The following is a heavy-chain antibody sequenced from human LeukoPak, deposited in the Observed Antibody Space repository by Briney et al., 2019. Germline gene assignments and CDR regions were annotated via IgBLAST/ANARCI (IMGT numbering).Heavy chain of an antibody. V-gene: IGHV4-39*07. J-gene: IGHJ4*02. Sequence: SETLSLTCTVSGGSISSYYWSWIRQPPGKGLEWIGSIYYSGSTYYNPSLKSRVTISVDTSKNQFSLKLSSVTAADTAVYYCARDAWLEYWGQGTLVTVPS. CDR3: ARDAWLEY. CDR1: GGSISSYY. CDR2: IYYSGST. D-gene: IGHD3-3*01.